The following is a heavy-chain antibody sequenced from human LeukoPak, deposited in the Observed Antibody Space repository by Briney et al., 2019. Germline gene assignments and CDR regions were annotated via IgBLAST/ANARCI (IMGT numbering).Heavy chain of an antibody. Sequence: AGPLTPSCATSGFSFDSYAMSWVRQAPGKGLVWVSRINSDGSSTSYADSVKGRFTISRDNAKNTLYLQMNSLRAEDTAVYYCARDLADAFDIWGEGRMVTVSS. CDR3: ARDLADAFDI. J-gene: IGHJ3*02. CDR2: INSDGSST. V-gene: IGHV3-74*01. CDR1: GFSFDSYA.